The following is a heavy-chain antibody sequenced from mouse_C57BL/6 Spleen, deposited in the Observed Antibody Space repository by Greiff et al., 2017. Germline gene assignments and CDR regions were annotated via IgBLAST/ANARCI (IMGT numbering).Heavy chain of an antibody. V-gene: IGHV1-76*01. Sequence: QVQLQQSGAELVRPGASVKLSCKASGYTFTDYYINWVKQRPGQGLEWIARIYPGSGNTYYNEKFKGKATLTAEKSSSTAYMQLSSLTSEDSAVYFCARERDSSGYNFDYWGQGTTLTVSS. CDR1: GYTFTDYY. CDR2: IYPGSGNT. D-gene: IGHD3-2*02. CDR3: ARERDSSGYNFDY. J-gene: IGHJ2*01.